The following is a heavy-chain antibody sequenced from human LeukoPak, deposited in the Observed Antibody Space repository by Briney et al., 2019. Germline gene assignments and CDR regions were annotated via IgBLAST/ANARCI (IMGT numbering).Heavy chain of an antibody. J-gene: IGHJ1*01. CDR3: ARSVRATRYFQH. V-gene: IGHV4-34*01. CDR2: INHSGST. CDR1: GGSFSGYY. D-gene: IGHD1-26*01. Sequence: SETLSLTCAVYGGSFSGYYWSWIRQPPGKGLEWIGEINHSGSTNYNPSLKSRVTISVDTSKNQFSLKLSSVTAADTAVYYCARSVRATRYFQHWGQGTLVTVSS.